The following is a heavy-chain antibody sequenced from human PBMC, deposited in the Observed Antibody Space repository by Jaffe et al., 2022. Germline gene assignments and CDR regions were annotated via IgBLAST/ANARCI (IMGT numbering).Heavy chain of an antibody. Sequence: QVQLVQSGAEVKKPGSSVKVSCKASGGTFSSYAISWVRQAPGQGLEWMGGIIPIFGTANYAQKFQGRVTITTDESTSTAYMELSSLRSEDTAVYYCASNSFYYYDSSGYYYNYWGQGTLVTVSS. CDR1: GGTFSSYA. D-gene: IGHD3-22*01. CDR2: IIPIFGTA. V-gene: IGHV1-69*05. J-gene: IGHJ4*02. CDR3: ASNSFYYYDSSGYYYNY.